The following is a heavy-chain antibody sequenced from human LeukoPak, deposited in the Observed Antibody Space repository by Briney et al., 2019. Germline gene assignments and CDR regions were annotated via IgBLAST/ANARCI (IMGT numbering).Heavy chain of an antibody. CDR1: RGTFSRYA. CDR2: ITPILGTA. Sequence: SVKVSCKASRGTFSRYAISWVRQAPGQGLEWMGGITPILGTANYAQKFQGRVTIITDESTSTAYMELNTLRSEDTAVYYCARGMVGATHGALDYWGQGSLVTVSS. D-gene: IGHD1-26*01. CDR3: ARGMVGATHGALDY. J-gene: IGHJ4*02. V-gene: IGHV1-69*05.